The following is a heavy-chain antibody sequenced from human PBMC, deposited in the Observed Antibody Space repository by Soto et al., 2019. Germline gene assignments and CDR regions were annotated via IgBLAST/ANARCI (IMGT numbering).Heavy chain of an antibody. CDR3: VSDDTSAFDF. D-gene: IGHD3-16*01. Sequence: EVQLVESGGGLVQPGGSRRVSCAASGFSFSNYAMNWVRQAPGKGLELVSYISIGSGSIFYADSVKGRFTISRDDAKNSLYMQMNTLRDEDTAVYYCVSDDTSAFDFWGQGTMVTVSS. J-gene: IGHJ3*01. CDR2: ISIGSGSI. V-gene: IGHV3-48*02. CDR1: GFSFSNYA.